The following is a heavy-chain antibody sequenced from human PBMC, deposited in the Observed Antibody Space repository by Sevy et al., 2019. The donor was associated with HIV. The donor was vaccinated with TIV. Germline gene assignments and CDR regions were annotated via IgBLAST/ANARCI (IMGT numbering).Heavy chain of an antibody. D-gene: IGHD2-21*01. Sequence: GGSLRLSCAASRFPFNDHAMHWVRQVPGKGLEWVSGISWNSRNIGYADSVKRRFTISRDNARHFVYLEMNSLRPEDTAFYYCAKDINRGCDGVNCYSYYYYFYGLDVWGQGTTVTVSS. J-gene: IGHJ6*02. CDR3: AKDINRGCDGVNCYSYYYYFYGLDV. V-gene: IGHV3-9*01. CDR2: ISWNSRNI. CDR1: RFPFNDHA.